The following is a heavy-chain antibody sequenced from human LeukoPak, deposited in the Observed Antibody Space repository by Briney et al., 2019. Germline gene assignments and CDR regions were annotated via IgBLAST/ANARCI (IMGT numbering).Heavy chain of an antibody. J-gene: IGHJ4*02. CDR1: GLTFSIHW. Sequence: GGSLRLSCAASGLTFSIHWMNWVRQAPGKGLECAANINQDGSDKYYVDSVKGRFTISRDNAKNSLYLQMNSLRAEDTAVYYCARFMITFGGVIVPFDYWGQGTLVTVSS. V-gene: IGHV3-7*01. D-gene: IGHD3-16*02. CDR2: INQDGSDK. CDR3: ARFMITFGGVIVPFDY.